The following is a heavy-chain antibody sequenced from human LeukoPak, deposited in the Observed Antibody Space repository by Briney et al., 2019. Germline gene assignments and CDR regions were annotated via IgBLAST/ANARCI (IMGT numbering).Heavy chain of an antibody. V-gene: IGHV4-34*01. CDR3: ARERVGGNRRDDSSI. D-gene: IGHD1/OR15-1a*01. CDR1: GGSLSDYF. Sequence: PSETLSLTCAVHGGSLSDYFWTWIRQPPGMGLEWIGEINDRGITDYSPSVRSRVTISIDKSKNQFSLKLTSVTAADTAIYYCARERVGGNRRDDSSIWAQGTMVTVSS. J-gene: IGHJ3*02. CDR2: INDRGIT.